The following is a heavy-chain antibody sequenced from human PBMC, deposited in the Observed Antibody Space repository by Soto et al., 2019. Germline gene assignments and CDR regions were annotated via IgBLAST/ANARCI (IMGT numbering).Heavy chain of an antibody. Sequence: PSETLSLTCTVSGGSISSYYWSWIRQPPGKGLEWIGYIYYSGSTNYNPSLKSRVTISVDTSKNQFSLKLSSVTAADTAVYYCARRYVDKLDYLCQGALVPVSS. CDR2: IYYSGST. J-gene: IGHJ4*02. CDR3: ARRYVDKLDY. D-gene: IGHD3-16*01. V-gene: IGHV4-59*08. CDR1: GGSISSYY.